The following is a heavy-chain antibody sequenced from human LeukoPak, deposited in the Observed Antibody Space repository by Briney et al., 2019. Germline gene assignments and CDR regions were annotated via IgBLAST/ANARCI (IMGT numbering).Heavy chain of an antibody. D-gene: IGHD1-26*01. J-gene: IGHJ3*02. Sequence: SETLSLTCTVSGYSISSGYYWGWIRQPPGKGLEWIGSIYNSGSTYYNPSLKSRITISVDTSKNQFSLKLSSVTAADTAVYYCARGGDGIVGATSRAFDIWGQGTMVTVSS. CDR3: ARGGDGIVGATSRAFDI. CDR1: GYSISSGYY. V-gene: IGHV4-38-2*02. CDR2: IYNSGST.